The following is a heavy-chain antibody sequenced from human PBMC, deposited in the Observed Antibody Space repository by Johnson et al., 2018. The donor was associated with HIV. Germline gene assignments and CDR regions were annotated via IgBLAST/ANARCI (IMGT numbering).Heavy chain of an antibody. CDR2: ISYDGNNK. D-gene: IGHD1-26*01. V-gene: IGHV3-30-3*01. Sequence: QMQLVESGGGVVQPGRSLRLSCAASGFTFSSYAMHWVRQAPGKGLEWVVVISYDGNNKYYADSVKGRFTISRDNSKNTLYLQMNSLRVEDTAVYYCARGPLVGASGSDAFDVWGQGTAVTVSS. J-gene: IGHJ3*01. CDR3: ARGPLVGASGSDAFDV. CDR1: GFTFSSYA.